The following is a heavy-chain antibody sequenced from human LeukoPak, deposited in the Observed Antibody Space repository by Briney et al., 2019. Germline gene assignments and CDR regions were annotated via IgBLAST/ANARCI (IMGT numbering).Heavy chain of an antibody. J-gene: IGHJ4*02. V-gene: IGHV5-51*01. D-gene: IGHD7-27*01. CDR3: ARGERGNWGLYYFDY. CDR2: IYPGDSDT. Sequence: GESLKISCKGSEYTFTSYWIAWVRQVPGKGLEWMGFIYPGDSDTRYSPSFQGQVTISADKSISTAYLQWSSLKASDTAMYYCARGERGNWGLYYFDYWGQGTLVTVSS. CDR1: EYTFTSYW.